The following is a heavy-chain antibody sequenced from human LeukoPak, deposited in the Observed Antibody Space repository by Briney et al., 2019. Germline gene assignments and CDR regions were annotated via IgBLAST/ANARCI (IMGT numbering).Heavy chain of an antibody. Sequence: ASVKVSCKASGGTFSSYAISWGRQAPGQGLEWMGGMIPIFGTANYAQKFQGRVTITADKSTSTAYMELSSLRSDDTAVYYCARDWGAIAARLSDYWGQGTLVTVSS. V-gene: IGHV1-69*06. D-gene: IGHD6-6*01. CDR3: ARDWGAIAARLSDY. J-gene: IGHJ4*02. CDR1: GGTFSSYA. CDR2: MIPIFGTA.